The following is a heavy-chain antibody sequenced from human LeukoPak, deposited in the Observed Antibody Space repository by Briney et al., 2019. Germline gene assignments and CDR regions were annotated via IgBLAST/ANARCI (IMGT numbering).Heavy chain of an antibody. CDR1: GFTFSSYG. CDR2: ISYDGSNK. CDR3: AKGSPDSSGFVDY. D-gene: IGHD3-22*01. V-gene: IGHV3-30*18. Sequence: GGSLILSCAASGFTFSSYGMHWVRQAPGKGLEWVAVISYDGSNKYYADSVKGRFTISRDNSKNTLYLQMNSLRAEDTAVYYCAKGSPDSSGFVDYWGQGTLVTVSS. J-gene: IGHJ4*02.